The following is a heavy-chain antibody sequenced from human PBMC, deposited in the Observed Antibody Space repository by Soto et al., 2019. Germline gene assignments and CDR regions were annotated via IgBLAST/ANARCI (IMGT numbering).Heavy chain of an antibody. CDR1: GGTFSSYA. V-gene: IGHV1-69*13. J-gene: IGHJ6*02. Sequence: SVNVSCKASGGTFSSYAISWVRQAPGQGLEWMGGIIPIFGTANYAQKFQGRVTITADESTSTAYMELSNLRSEDTAVYYCARGRVGGDTAMVTAYYYGMDVWGQGTTVTVSS. CDR2: IIPIFGTA. D-gene: IGHD5-18*01. CDR3: ARGRVGGDTAMVTAYYYGMDV.